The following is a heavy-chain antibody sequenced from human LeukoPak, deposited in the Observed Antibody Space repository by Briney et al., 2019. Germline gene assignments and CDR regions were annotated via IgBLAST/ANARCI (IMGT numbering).Heavy chain of an antibody. D-gene: IGHD1-26*01. CDR1: GFTFSSYA. Sequence: PGRSLRLSCAASGFTFSSYAMHWVRQAPGKGLEWVAVISYDGSNKYYADSVKGRFTISRDNSKNTLYLQMNSLRAEDTAVYYCARDGRYSGGPQGSDYFDYWGQGTLVTVSS. V-gene: IGHV3-30-3*01. J-gene: IGHJ4*02. CDR2: ISYDGSNK. CDR3: ARDGRYSGGPQGSDYFDY.